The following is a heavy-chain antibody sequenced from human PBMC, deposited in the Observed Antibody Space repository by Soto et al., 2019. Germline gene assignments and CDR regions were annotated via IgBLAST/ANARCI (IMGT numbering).Heavy chain of an antibody. Sequence: ASLKVYCKSSGYVFTNCAIHWVRQAPGQRPEWMGWVDTGNGNTKYSLKFQGRVTISRDTFAKTAYMELSSLTSEDTAVYFCARDAKWDPRGVEAQQDDYFALWGRGTMVNV. CDR3: ARDAKWDPRGVEAQQDDYFAL. V-gene: IGHV1-3*04. CDR2: VDTGNGNT. J-gene: IGHJ4*02. D-gene: IGHD1-26*01. CDR1: GYVFTNCA.